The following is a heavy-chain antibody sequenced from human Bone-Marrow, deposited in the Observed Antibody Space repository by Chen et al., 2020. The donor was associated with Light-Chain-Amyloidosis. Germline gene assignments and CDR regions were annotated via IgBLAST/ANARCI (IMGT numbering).Heavy chain of an antibody. V-gene: IGHV3-7*01. CDR3: ARGEYYFDTSGCFDA. J-gene: IGHJ1*01. Sequence: EVRLVESGGGLVQPGGSLRVSRAASGFDLRRYSMTWVRQAPGKGLEWVANIKHDGSAAYYVASVEGRFSISRDNAQNSVXXXXXXXXXXXXAVXXXARGEYYFDTSGCFDAWGQGILVTVSS. CDR2: IKHDGSAA. D-gene: IGHD3-22*01. CDR1: GFDLRRYS.